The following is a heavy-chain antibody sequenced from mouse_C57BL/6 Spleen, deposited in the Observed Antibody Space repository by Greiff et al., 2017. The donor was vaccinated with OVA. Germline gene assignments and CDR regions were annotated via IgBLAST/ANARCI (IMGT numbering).Heavy chain of an antibody. J-gene: IGHJ4*01. V-gene: IGHV3-6*01. D-gene: IGHD1-1*01. Sequence: EVKLQESGPGLVKPSQSLSLTCSVTGYSITSGYYWNWIRQFPGNKLEWMGYISYDGSNNYNPSLKNRISITRDTSKNQFFLKLNSVTTEDTATYYCAREITTVVDYAMDYWGQGTSVTVSS. CDR1: GYSITSGYY. CDR2: ISYDGSN. CDR3: AREITTVVDYAMDY.